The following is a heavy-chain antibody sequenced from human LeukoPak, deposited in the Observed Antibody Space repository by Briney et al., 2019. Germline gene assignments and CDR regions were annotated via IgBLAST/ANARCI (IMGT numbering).Heavy chain of an antibody. CDR3: AGDIVVVVAATPSGAYYYGMDV. Sequence: SVKVSCKASGGTFSSYAISWVRRAPGQGLEWMGGIIPIFGTANYAQKFQGRVTITADKSTSTAYMELSSLRSEDTAVYYCAGDIVVVVAATPSGAYYYGMDVWGKGTTVTVSS. CDR2: IIPIFGTA. V-gene: IGHV1-69*06. J-gene: IGHJ6*04. CDR1: GGTFSSYA. D-gene: IGHD2-15*01.